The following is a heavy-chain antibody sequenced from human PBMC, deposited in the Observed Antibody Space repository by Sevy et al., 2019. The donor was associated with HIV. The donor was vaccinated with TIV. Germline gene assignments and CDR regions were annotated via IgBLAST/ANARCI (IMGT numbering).Heavy chain of an antibody. D-gene: IGHD3-22*01. CDR3: ARGPSIYDIKAFEF. J-gene: IGHJ3*01. CDR2: ISYDGIEK. CDR1: GFTFNYYA. Sequence: GESLKISCVASGFTFNYYAMYWVRQAPGKGLEWVAIISYDGIEKNNADSLKGRFTISRDNSKNIVYLQMNSLTTEDTALYYCARGPSIYDIKAFEFWGQGTMVTVSS. V-gene: IGHV3-30-3*01.